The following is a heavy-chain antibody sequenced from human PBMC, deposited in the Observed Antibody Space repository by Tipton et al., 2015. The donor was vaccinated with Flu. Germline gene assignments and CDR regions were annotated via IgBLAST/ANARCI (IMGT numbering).Heavy chain of an antibody. Sequence: TLSLTCTVSGGSISSGSYYWSWIRQPAGKGLEWIGRISRTGSTNYNPSLKSRVTISVDTSKNQFSLKLISVTAADTAVYYCARRDYSNYVSDPKNWCDPSGQGTLVTVAS. V-gene: IGHV4-61*02. CDR1: GGSISSGSYY. CDR3: ARRDYSNYVSDPKNWCDP. J-gene: IGHJ5*02. D-gene: IGHD4-11*01. CDR2: ISRTGST.